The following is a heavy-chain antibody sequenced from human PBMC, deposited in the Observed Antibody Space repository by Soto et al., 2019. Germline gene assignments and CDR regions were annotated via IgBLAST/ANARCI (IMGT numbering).Heavy chain of an antibody. Sequence: SETLSLTCTFSCGSVTSDYYYWSWIRQPPGKGLEWIGYIYYTGSTNYNPSLESRVTISLDTSRNQFSLKLSSVTAADTAVFYCAREYSNSPEAFDSWGQGALVTVSS. D-gene: IGHD6-6*01. CDR1: CGSVTSDYYY. J-gene: IGHJ4*02. CDR2: IYYTGST. CDR3: AREYSNSPEAFDS. V-gene: IGHV4-61*01.